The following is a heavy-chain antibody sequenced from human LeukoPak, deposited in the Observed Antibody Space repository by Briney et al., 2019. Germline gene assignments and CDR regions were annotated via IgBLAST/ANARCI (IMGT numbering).Heavy chain of an antibody. V-gene: IGHV1-3*01. CDR3: ARSRPRVVPNWFDP. J-gene: IGHJ5*02. CDR1: GYTFTSYA. Sequence: ASVKVSCKASGYTFTSYAMHWVRQAPGQRLEWMGWINAGNGNTKYSQKFQGRVTITRDTSVSTAYMELSSLRSEDTAVYYCARSRPRVVPNWFDPWGQGTLVTVSS. CDR2: INAGNGNT. D-gene: IGHD2-15*01.